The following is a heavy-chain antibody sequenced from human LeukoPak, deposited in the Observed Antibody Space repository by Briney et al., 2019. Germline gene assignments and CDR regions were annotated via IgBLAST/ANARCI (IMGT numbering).Heavy chain of an antibody. CDR1: GYTFTGYY. D-gene: IGHD1-26*01. CDR2: INPNSGGT. CDR3: ARDFEVGATKAFDI. V-gene: IGHV1-2*04. J-gene: IGHJ3*02. Sequence: ASVKVSCKASGYTFTGYYMHWVRQAPGQGLEWMGWINPNSGGTNYAQKFQGWVTMTRDTSISTAYMELSRLRSDDTAVYYCARDFEVGATKAFDIWGQGTMVTVSS.